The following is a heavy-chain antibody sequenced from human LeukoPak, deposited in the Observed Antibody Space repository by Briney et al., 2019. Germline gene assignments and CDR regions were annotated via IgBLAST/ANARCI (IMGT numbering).Heavy chain of an antibody. CDR2: IIPIFGIA. CDR1: GGTFSSYA. Sequence: SVRVSCAASGGTFSSYAISWVRQAPGQGLEWMGRIIPIFGIANYAQKFQGRVKITADKSTRTAYMELSSLRSEDTAVYYCARDRRVAARPGTYYYYYYGRDVWGQGTTVTVSS. V-gene: IGHV1-69*04. CDR3: ARDRRVAARPGTYYYYYYGRDV. D-gene: IGHD6-6*01. J-gene: IGHJ6*02.